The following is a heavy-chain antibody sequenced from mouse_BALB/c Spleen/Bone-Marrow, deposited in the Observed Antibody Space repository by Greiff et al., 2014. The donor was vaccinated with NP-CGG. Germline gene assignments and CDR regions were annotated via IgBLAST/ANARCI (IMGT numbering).Heavy chain of an antibody. V-gene: IGHV1-82*01. D-gene: IGHD1-1*01. J-gene: IGHJ4*01. CDR3: ARSAYYGSSYGAMDY. Sequence: QVQLKESGPELVKPGASVKISCTGSGYAFSSSWMNWVKQRPGQGLEWIGRICPGDGDTNSNGRFKGKATLTADRSSNTAYMQLSSLTSVDSAVYFCARSAYYGSSYGAMDYWGQGTSVTVSS. CDR2: ICPGDGDT. CDR1: GYAFSSSW.